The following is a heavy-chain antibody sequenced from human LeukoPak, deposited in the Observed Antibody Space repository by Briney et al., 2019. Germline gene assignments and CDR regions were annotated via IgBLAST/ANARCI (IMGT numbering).Heavy chain of an antibody. D-gene: IGHD3-10*01. CDR2: ISGSGGST. CDR3: AKQTLWFGPKGPFDY. V-gene: IGHV3-23*01. CDR1: GFTFSSYA. Sequence: GFLRLSCAASGFTFSSYAMSWVRQAPGKGLEWVSAISGSGGSTYYADSVKGRFTISRDNSKNTLYLQMNSLRAEDTAVYYCAKQTLWFGPKGPFDYWGQGTLVTVSS. J-gene: IGHJ4*02.